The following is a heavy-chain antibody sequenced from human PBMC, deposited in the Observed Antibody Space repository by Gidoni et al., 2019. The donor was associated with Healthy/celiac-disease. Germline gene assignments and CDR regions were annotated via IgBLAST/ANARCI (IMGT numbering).Heavy chain of an antibody. D-gene: IGHD5-12*01. CDR2: ISWNSGSL. J-gene: IGHJ4*01. Sequence: EVQLVESGGGLVQPGRSLRLSCAASGFTFDDYAMHWVRQAPGKGLEWVSGISWNSGSLGYADSVKCRFTISRDNAKNSLYLQMNSLRAEDTALYYCAKDKDKWPYYFDYWGHGTLVTVSS. V-gene: IGHV3-9*01. CDR1: GFTFDDYA. CDR3: AKDKDKWPYYFDY.